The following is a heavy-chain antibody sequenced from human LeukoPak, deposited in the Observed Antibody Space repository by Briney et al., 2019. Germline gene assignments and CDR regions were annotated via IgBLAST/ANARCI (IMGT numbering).Heavy chain of an antibody. Sequence: GASVKVSCKASGYTLTELSMHWVRQAPGKGLEWMGGFDPEDGETIYAQKFQGRVTMTEDTSTDTAYMELSSLRSEDTAVYYCAATTVTTPHYYYYMDVWGKGTTVTVSS. CDR3: AATTVTTPHYYYYMDV. CDR1: GYTLTELS. CDR2: FDPEDGET. D-gene: IGHD4-17*01. V-gene: IGHV1-24*01. J-gene: IGHJ6*03.